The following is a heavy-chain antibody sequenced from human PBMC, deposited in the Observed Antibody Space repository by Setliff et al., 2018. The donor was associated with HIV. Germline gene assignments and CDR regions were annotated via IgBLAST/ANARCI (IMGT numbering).Heavy chain of an antibody. CDR2: IIPIFGTA. J-gene: IGHJ4*02. CDR3: ARYRRTYYYDSSGYPFDY. Sequence: GASVKVSCKASGGTFSSYAISWVRQAPGQGLEWMGGIIPIFGTANYAQKFQGRVTITADESTSTACMELSSLRYEDSAVYYCARYRRTYYYDSSGYPFDYWGQGTLVAVST. CDR1: GGTFSSYA. V-gene: IGHV1-69*13. D-gene: IGHD3-22*01.